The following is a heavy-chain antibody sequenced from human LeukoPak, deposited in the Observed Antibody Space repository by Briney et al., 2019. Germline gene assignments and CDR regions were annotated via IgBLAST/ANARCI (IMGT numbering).Heavy chain of an antibody. V-gene: IGHV3-66*02. J-gene: IGHJ4*02. CDR3: ARGGPRQYYYDSSGYYYLDY. CDR2: IYTGGTT. D-gene: IGHD3-22*01. Sequence: PGGSLRLSCAASGFIVGSNYMSWVRQAPGKGLEWVSVIYTGGTTYYADSVKGRFTIPRDNSKNTLYLQMNSLRAEDTAVYYCARGGPRQYYYDSSGYYYLDYWGQGTLVTVSS. CDR1: GFIVGSNY.